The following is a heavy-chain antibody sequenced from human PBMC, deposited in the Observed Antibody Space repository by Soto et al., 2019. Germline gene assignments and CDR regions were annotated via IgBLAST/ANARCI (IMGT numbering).Heavy chain of an antibody. D-gene: IGHD2-15*01. CDR1: GFTFSTYW. Sequence: EVQLVESGGGLVQPGGSLRLSCAPSGFTFSTYWMHWVGQAPGKGLVWVSRINSDGSSTTYADSVKGRFTISRDNAKNTLYLQLNSLRAEDTAVYYCARDQGYCSGGSCYVAGYWGQGTLVTVSS. CDR2: INSDGSST. J-gene: IGHJ4*02. V-gene: IGHV3-74*01. CDR3: ARDQGYCSGGSCYVAGY.